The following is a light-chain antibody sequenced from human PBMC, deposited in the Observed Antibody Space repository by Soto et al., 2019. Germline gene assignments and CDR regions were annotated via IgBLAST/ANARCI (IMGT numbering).Light chain of an antibody. J-gene: IGKJ5*01. Sequence: DIQMTHSPSTLSGYVGDIVTITCRASQTISSWLAWYQQKPGKAPKLLIYKASTLKTGVPSRFSGSGSGTEFTLTISSLQPEDFATYYSQEARRIPITFGQGTRLEIK. CDR2: KAS. CDR1: QTISSW. V-gene: IGKV1-5*03. CDR3: QEARRIPIT.